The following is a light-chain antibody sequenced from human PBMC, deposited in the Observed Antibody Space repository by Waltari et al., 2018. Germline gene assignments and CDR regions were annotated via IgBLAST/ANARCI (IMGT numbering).Light chain of an antibody. CDR2: WAS. CDR1: QSVLFSSDNKNY. J-gene: IGKJ5*01. Sequence: DIVMTQSPDSLAVSLGERATVNCKSSQSVLFSSDNKNYLAWYQQKPGQPPKVLIYWASTRESGVPDRFSGSGSGTDFTLTISSLEPEDFAVYYCQQRSNWPTITFGQGTRLEIK. V-gene: IGKV4-1*01. CDR3: QQRSNWPTIT.